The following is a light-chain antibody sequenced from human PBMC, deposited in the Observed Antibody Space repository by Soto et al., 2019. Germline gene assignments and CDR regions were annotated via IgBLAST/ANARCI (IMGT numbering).Light chain of an antibody. CDR1: QSLLHSNGYNY. CDR3: MQTLQAPWT. CDR2: LGS. J-gene: IGKJ1*01. Sequence: DIVMTQSPLSLPVTPGESASISCRSSQSLLHSNGYNYLAWYLQKAGQSPQLLIYLGSDRASGVPDRFSGSGSGTDFTLKISRVEAEDVGVYYCMQTLQAPWTFGQGTKVEIK. V-gene: IGKV2-28*01.